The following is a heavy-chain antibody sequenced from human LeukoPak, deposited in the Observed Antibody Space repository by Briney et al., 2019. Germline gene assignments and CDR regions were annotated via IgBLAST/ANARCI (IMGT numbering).Heavy chain of an antibody. D-gene: IGHD6-13*01. CDR2: IIHSGSN. CDR3: ARMKAAAGTRVHYYFGMEV. J-gene: IGHJ6*04. Sequence: SETLSLTCAVYGASLSSYYCGCIRQPPGNGRECIGEIIHSGSNTSNPPRKSRATISVDTSKNQFSLKLSSVTAADTAVYYCARMKAAAGTRVHYYFGMEVWGKGTTVTVAS. V-gene: IGHV4-34*12. CDR1: GASLSSYY.